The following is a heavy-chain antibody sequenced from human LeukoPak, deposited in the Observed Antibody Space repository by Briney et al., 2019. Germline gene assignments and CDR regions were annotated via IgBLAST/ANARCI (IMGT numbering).Heavy chain of an antibody. D-gene: IGHD1-26*01. J-gene: IGHJ4*02. V-gene: IGHV3-23*01. CDR2: ISSTGGTT. Sequence: GGSLRLSCAASGITFSSYGMSWVRQAPGKGLEWVSSISSTGGTTYYADSVKGRFTISRDNSKNTLYLQMNSLRAEDTAVYYCAKSDGLWELLLHYWGQGTLVTVSS. CDR1: GITFSSYG. CDR3: AKSDGLWELLLHY.